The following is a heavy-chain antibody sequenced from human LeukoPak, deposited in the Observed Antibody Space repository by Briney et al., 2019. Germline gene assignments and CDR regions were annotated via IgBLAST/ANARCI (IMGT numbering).Heavy chain of an antibody. CDR2: IIPIFGTA. V-gene: IGHV1-69*13. D-gene: IGHD2-2*01. CDR1: GGTFSSYA. Sequence: SVKVSCKASGGTFSSYAISWVRQAPGQGLEWMGGIIPIFGTANYAQKFQGRVTITADESTSTAYMELSSLRSEDTAVYYCARSCWGNQLAGFDSWGQGTLVTVSS. J-gene: IGHJ4*02. CDR3: ARSCWGNQLAGFDS.